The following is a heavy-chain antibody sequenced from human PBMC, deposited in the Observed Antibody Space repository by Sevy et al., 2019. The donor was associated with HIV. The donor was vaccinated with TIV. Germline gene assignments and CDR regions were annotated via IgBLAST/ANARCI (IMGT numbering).Heavy chain of an antibody. Sequence: ASVKVSCKASGYTFTSYGISWVRQAPGQGLEWMGWISAYNGNTNYAQKLQARVTMTTDTSTSTAYMELRSLRTDDTAVYYCARDVVLPSDRRYDWFVPWGQGTLVTDSS. CDR3: ARDVVLPSDRRYDWFVP. CDR2: ISAYNGNT. D-gene: IGHD2-2*01. V-gene: IGHV1-18*04. J-gene: IGHJ5*02. CDR1: GYTFTSYG.